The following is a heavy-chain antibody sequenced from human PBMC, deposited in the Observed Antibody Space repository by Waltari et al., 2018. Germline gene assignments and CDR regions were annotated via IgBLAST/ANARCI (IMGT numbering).Heavy chain of an antibody. Sequence: QLQLQESGPGLVKPSETLSLTCTVSGGSISSSSYYWGWIRQPPGKGLECIGSIYYSGSTYYHPSLKSRVTISVDTSKNQFSLKLSSVTAADTAVYYCARGSHDYGDYQGFDYWGQGTLVTVSS. J-gene: IGHJ4*02. V-gene: IGHV4-39*07. CDR3: ARGSHDYGDYQGFDY. CDR1: GGSISSSSYY. D-gene: IGHD4-17*01. CDR2: IYYSGST.